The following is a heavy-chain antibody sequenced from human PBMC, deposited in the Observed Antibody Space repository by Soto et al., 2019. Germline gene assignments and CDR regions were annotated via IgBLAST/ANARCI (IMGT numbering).Heavy chain of an antibody. CDR2: ISAYNGNT. CDR1: GYTFTSYG. V-gene: IGHV1-18*01. J-gene: IGHJ6*02. CDR3: ARDPDPIAAAAGYYYGMDV. Sequence: GASVKVSCKASGYTFTSYGISWVRQAPGQGLEWMGWISAYNGNTNYAQKLQGRVTMTTDTSTSTAYMELRSLRSDDTAVYYCARDPDPIAAAAGYYYGMDVWGQGTTVTVSS. D-gene: IGHD6-13*01.